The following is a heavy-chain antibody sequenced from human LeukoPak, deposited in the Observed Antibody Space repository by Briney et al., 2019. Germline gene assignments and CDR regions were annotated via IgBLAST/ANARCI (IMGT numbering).Heavy chain of an antibody. V-gene: IGHV4-30-2*01. J-gene: IGHJ4*02. CDR2: IYHSGST. D-gene: IGHD3-22*01. CDR1: GGSISSGVFY. Sequence: SQTLSLTCTVSGGSISSGVFYWSWIRQPPGKGLEWIGYIYHSGSTYYNPSLKSRVTISVDRSKNQFSLKLSSVTAADTAVYYCARVEDRNYFDYWGQGTLVTVSS. CDR3: ARVEDRNYFDY.